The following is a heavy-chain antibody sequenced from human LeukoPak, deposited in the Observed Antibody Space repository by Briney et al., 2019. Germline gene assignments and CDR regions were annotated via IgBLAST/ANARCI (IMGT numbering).Heavy chain of an antibody. CDR3: ARDHPSYGDYGAFDY. CDR2: IYYSGST. CDR1: GGSISSYY. D-gene: IGHD4-17*01. V-gene: IGHV4-59*01. Sequence: SETLSLTCTVSGGSISSYYWSWIRQPPGKGLEWIGYIYYSGSTNYNPSLKSRVTISVDTSKNQFSLKLSSATAADTAVYYCARDHPSYGDYGAFDYWGQGTLVTVSS. J-gene: IGHJ4*02.